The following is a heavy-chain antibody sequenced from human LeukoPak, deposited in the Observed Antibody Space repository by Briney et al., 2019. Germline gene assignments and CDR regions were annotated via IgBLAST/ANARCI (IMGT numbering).Heavy chain of an antibody. CDR1: GYTFTTYA. Sequence: ASVTVPCKSSGYTFTTYAMNWVRQAPEQGLEWMGWINTNTGNPTYAQGFTGRFVFSLDTSVSTAYLQISSLKAEDTAMYYCARDRRQFDPWGQGTLVIVSS. CDR3: ARDRRQFDP. CDR2: INTNTGNP. V-gene: IGHV7-4-1*02. J-gene: IGHJ5*02.